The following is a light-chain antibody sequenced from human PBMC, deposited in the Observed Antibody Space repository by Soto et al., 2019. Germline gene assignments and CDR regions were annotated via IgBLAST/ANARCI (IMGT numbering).Light chain of an antibody. J-gene: IGLJ2*01. V-gene: IGLV2-14*01. Sequence: QSALTQPASVSGSPGQSITISCTGTSSDVGGYNYVSWYQQHPGKAPKLMVYEVSSRPSGVSTRFSGSRSGNTASLTISGLQAEDEADYYCSSYTSATTQIFGGGTKLTVL. CDR2: EVS. CDR3: SSYTSATTQI. CDR1: SSDVGGYNY.